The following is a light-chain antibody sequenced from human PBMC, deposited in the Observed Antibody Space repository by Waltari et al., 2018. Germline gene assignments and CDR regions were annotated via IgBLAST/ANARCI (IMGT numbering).Light chain of an antibody. CDR3: QHYNNYSPWT. J-gene: IGKJ1*01. V-gene: IGKV1-5*03. CDR2: KAS. Sequence: DIQMTQSPSTLSASVGARVTITCRASQNINGWLAWYQQKPGKAPKLLIYKASSLERVVPSRFSGSGSGTEFTLTITSLQPDDFATYFCQHYNNYSPWTFGQGTKVEVK. CDR1: QNINGW.